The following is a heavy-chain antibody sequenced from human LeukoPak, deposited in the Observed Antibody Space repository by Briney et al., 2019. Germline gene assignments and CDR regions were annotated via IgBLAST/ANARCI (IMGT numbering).Heavy chain of an antibody. D-gene: IGHD1-26*01. Sequence: PGGSLRLSCAASGFTFSSYSMSWVRQAPGKGLEWVSSMSSISSYIYYADSVKGRFTISRDNAKNSLYLQMNSLRAEDTAVCYCARVGYSGSSWAFDIWGQGTMVTVSS. CDR1: GFTFSSYS. V-gene: IGHV3-21*01. J-gene: IGHJ3*02. CDR2: MSSISSYI. CDR3: ARVGYSGSSWAFDI.